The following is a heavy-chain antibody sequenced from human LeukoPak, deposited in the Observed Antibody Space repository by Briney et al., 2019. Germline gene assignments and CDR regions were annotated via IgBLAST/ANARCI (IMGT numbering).Heavy chain of an antibody. V-gene: IGHV6-1*01. Sequence: SQTLSLTCAISGDSVSSNSAAWIWIRQSPSRGLEWLARTYYRSKWYNDYAISVKSRITINPDTSKNQFSLQLNSVTPEDTAVYYCARAHGASALDYWGQGTLVTVSP. CDR3: ARAHGASALDY. CDR1: GDSVSSNSAA. CDR2: TYYRSKWYN. D-gene: IGHD3-16*01. J-gene: IGHJ4*02.